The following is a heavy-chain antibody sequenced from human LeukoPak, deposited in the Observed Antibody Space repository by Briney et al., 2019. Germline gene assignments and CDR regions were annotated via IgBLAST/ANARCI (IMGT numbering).Heavy chain of an antibody. V-gene: IGHV3-30*02. CDR3: ANIGYCSSTSCRPIDY. CDR1: GFTFSSYG. CDR2: IRYDGSNK. D-gene: IGHD2-2*01. J-gene: IGHJ4*02. Sequence: GGSLRLSCAASGFTFSSYGMHWVRQAPGKGLEWVAFIRYDGSNKYYADYVKGRFTISRDNSKNTLYLQMNSLRAEDTAVYCCANIGYCSSTSCRPIDYWGQGTLVTVSS.